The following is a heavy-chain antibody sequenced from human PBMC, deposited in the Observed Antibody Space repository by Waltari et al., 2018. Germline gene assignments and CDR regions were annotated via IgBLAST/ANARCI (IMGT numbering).Heavy chain of an antibody. CDR3: TRDRVGYCSGGTCYSRWFDP. Sequence: QVQLVQSGAEVKKPGASVKVSCRVSGYRLTESALHWVRQAPGKGLEWLGGFDPEYGEAVYAQEFQGRVTMTEDTSKDTAYMELSSLTYEDTAVYYCTRDRVGYCSGGTCYSRWFDPWGQGTLVTVSS. CDR2: FDPEYGEA. J-gene: IGHJ5*02. D-gene: IGHD2-15*01. V-gene: IGHV1-24*01. CDR1: GYRLTESA.